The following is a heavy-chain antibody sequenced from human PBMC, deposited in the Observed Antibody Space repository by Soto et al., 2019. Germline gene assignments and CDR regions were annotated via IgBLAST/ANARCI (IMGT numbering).Heavy chain of an antibody. CDR1: GYRFTSYW. D-gene: IGHD3-22*01. CDR3: ARKDKSGYFNWFDP. CDR2: IFPSDSDT. V-gene: IGHV5-51*01. J-gene: IGHJ5*02. Sequence: PGDSLKISCRTSGYRFTSYWIAWVRQMPGKGLEWMVIIFPSDSDTRYSPSFQGQVTISADRSTSTVFLQWASLKASDTAVYFCARKDKSGYFNWFDPWGKGTLVTVSS.